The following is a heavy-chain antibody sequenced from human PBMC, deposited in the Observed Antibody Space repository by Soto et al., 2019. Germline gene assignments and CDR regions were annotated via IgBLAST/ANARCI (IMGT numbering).Heavy chain of an antibody. V-gene: IGHV2-70*04. CDR2: IDWDDDK. J-gene: IGHJ3*02. D-gene: IGHD3-22*01. CDR1: LFSLITSGMR. Sequence: XGPTLVNPTQTLPLTCTFSLFSLITSGMRVSWIRQPPGKALEWLARIDWDDDKFYSTSLKTRLTISKDTSKNQVVLTMTNMDPVDTATYYCARLITTDYYDSSGYPQDAFDIWGQGTMVTVSS. CDR3: ARLITTDYYDSSGYPQDAFDI.